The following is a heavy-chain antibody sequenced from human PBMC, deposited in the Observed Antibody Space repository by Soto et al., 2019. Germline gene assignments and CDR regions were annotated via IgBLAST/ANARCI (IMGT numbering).Heavy chain of an antibody. CDR2: ISYDGSNK. Sequence: QVQLVESGGGVVQPGRSLRLSCAASGFTFSSYGVHWVRQAPGKGLEWVAVISYDGSNKYYADSVKGRFTISRDNSKNTLYLQMNSLRAEDTAVYYCAKDGLSDYWGQGTLVTVSS. J-gene: IGHJ4*02. V-gene: IGHV3-30*18. CDR3: AKDGLSDY. CDR1: GFTFSSYG.